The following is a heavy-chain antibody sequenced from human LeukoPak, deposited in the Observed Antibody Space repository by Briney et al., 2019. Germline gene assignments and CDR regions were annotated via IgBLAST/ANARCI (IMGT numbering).Heavy chain of an antibody. V-gene: IGHV4-59*12. CDR2: IYYSGSA. Sequence: SETLSLTCTVSGGSISGYYWTWIRQPPGKGLEWIGYIYYSGSAYYNPSLKSRVAMSVDTSKNQFSLKLSSVTAADTAVYYCARAAKRSTIAAAGLFDYWGQGTLVTVSS. J-gene: IGHJ4*02. CDR1: GGSISGYY. D-gene: IGHD6-13*01. CDR3: ARAAKRSTIAAAGLFDY.